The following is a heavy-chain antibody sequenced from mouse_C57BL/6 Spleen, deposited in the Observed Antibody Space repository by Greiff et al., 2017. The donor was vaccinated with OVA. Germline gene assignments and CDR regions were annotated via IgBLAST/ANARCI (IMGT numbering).Heavy chain of an antibody. V-gene: IGHV1-69*01. CDR1: GYTFTSYW. CDR2: IDPSDSYT. J-gene: IGHJ3*01. D-gene: IGHD4-1*01. Sequence: QVQLQQPGAELVMPGASVQLSCKASGYTFTSYWMHWVKQRPGQGLEWIGEIDPSDSYTNYNQKFKGKSTLTVDKSSSTAYMQLSSLTSEDSAVYYCARGGLGLTWFAYWGQGTLVTVSA. CDR3: ARGGLGLTWFAY.